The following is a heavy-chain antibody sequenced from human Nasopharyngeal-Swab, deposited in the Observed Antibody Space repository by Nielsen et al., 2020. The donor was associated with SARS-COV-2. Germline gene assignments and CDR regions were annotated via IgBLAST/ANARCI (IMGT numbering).Heavy chain of an antibody. V-gene: IGHV4-59*11. CDR3: AREGVIGWFDP. D-gene: IGHD2/OR15-2a*01. Sequence: GSLRLSCTVSGVSITTQYWSWIRQPPGKGLKWIGYVSHSGGTSYDPSLKSRVTMFMDTSKNQFSLRLTSVTAADTAVYYCAREGVIGWFDPWGQGTLVTVSS. CDR1: GVSITTQY. CDR2: VSHSGGT. J-gene: IGHJ5*02.